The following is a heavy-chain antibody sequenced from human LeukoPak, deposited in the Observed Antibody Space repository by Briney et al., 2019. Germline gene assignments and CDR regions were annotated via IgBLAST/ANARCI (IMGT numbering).Heavy chain of an antibody. CDR3: ARADPGYYGSGSLDY. J-gene: IGHJ4*02. V-gene: IGHV3-21*01. CDR1: GFTFSSYA. Sequence: GGSLRLSRVASGFTFSSYAMSWVRQAPGKGLEWVSSISSSSSYIYYADSVKGRFTISRDNAKNSLYLQMNSLRAEDTAVYYCARADPGYYGSGSLDYWGQGTLVTVSS. CDR2: ISSSSSYI. D-gene: IGHD3-10*01.